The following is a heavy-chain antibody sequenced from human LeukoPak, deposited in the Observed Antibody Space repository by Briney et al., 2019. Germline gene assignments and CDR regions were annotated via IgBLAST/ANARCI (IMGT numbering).Heavy chain of an antibody. CDR2: IYSSGST. J-gene: IGHJ4*02. CDR3: ARGGKATVVTM. D-gene: IGHD4-23*01. V-gene: IGHV4-4*07. Sequence: SETLSLTCTVSGGSINSYYWSWIRQPAGEGLEWIGRIYSSGSTNYNPSLKSRVSMSVDTSKNQFSLKLTSVTAADTAVYYCARGGKATVVTMWGQGILVTVSS. CDR1: GGSINSYY.